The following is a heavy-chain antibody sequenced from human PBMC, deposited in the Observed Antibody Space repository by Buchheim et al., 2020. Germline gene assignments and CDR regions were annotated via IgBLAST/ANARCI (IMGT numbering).Heavy chain of an antibody. V-gene: IGHV1-69*06. CDR2: IIPAFGTL. CDR1: GGTFSSAV. CDR3: ARGDDL. Sequence: QLVQSGAEVKRPGSSVKVSCRASGGTFSSAVIGWVRHAPGHGLEWLGGIIPAFGTLNYAQKFQGRLSIAADTSTSTVYMELSSLTSDDTAVYFCARGDDLWGRGTL. D-gene: IGHD3-16*01. J-gene: IGHJ2*01.